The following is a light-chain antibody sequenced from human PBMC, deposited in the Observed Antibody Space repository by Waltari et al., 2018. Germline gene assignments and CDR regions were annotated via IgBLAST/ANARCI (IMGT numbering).Light chain of an antibody. CDR1: QSVSSN. V-gene: IGKV3-15*01. CDR2: DAS. Sequence: EIVMTQSPVTLSVSPGERATLPCRASQSVSSNLAWYQQKPGQAPRLLIYDASTRATGVPARFSGSGSGTEFTLTISSLQSADFAVYYCQQYNNWPPITFGQGTRLEIK. CDR3: QQYNNWPPIT. J-gene: IGKJ5*01.